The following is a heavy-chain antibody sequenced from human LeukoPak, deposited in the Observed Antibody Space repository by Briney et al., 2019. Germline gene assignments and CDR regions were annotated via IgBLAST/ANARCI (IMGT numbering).Heavy chain of an antibody. CDR2: ISGSGGST. CDR3: AKDPYYYDSSGRGDAFDI. Sequence: GGSLRLSCAASGFTFSSYAMSWVRQAPGKGLEWVSAISGSGGSTYYVDSVKGRFTISRDNSKNTLYLQMNSLRAEDTAVYYCAKDPYYYDSSGRGDAFDIWGQGTMVTVSS. V-gene: IGHV3-23*01. CDR1: GFTFSSYA. D-gene: IGHD3-22*01. J-gene: IGHJ3*02.